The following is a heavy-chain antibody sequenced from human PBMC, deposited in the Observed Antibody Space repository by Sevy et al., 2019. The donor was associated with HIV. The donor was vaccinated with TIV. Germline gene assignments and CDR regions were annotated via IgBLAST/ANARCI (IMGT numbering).Heavy chain of an antibody. CDR2: IRFDGTIQ. CDR1: GFTFSTYG. CDR3: AKVLHIVVVPAAIDYYYGMDV. D-gene: IGHD2-2*01. Sequence: GGSLRLSCAASGFTFSTYGMHWVRQAPGKGLEWVAFIRFDGTIQYYTDSVKGRLTISRDKSKNTLYLQMNSLRAEDTAMYFCAKVLHIVVVPAAIDYYYGMDVWGQGTTVTVSS. J-gene: IGHJ6*02. V-gene: IGHV3-30*02.